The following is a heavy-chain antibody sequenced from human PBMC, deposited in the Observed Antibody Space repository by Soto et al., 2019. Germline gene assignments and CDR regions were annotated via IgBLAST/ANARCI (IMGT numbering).Heavy chain of an antibody. Sequence: GGCPSPCCTASGVNFGDALMGRVRQGPGEGLEWIGRIKSKTHGGTADFPASVKGRFSISRDDSKNTVYLQMTSLQTEDTAVYHCTTDIGHMSLPIFTWWGQGTLVTVSS. V-gene: IGHV3-15*01. CDR2: IKSKTHGGTA. CDR1: GVNFGDAL. D-gene: IGHD2-15*01. CDR3: TTDIGHMSLPIFTW. J-gene: IGHJ1*01.